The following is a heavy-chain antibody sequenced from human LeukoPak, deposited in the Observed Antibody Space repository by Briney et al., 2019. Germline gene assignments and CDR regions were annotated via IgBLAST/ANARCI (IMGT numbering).Heavy chain of an antibody. D-gene: IGHD4-11*01. CDR2: ISAYNGNT. Sequence: GASVKVSCKASGYTFTSYGISWVRQAPGQGLEWMGWISAYNGNTNYAQKLQGRVTMTTDTSTSTAYMELRSLRSDDTAVYYCAREVDSDYSTGGWGNHYYYYYMDVWGKGTTVTVSS. CDR3: AREVDSDYSTGGWGNHYYYYYMDV. J-gene: IGHJ6*03. CDR1: GYTFTSYG. V-gene: IGHV1-18*01.